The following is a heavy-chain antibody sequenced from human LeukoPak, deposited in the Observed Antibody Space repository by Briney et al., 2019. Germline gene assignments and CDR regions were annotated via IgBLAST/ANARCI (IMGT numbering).Heavy chain of an antibody. CDR1: GFTFSCYA. V-gene: IGHV3-64D*06. D-gene: IGHD6-13*01. CDR3: VKGGRRIAAAALDY. CDR2: ISSNGGST. Sequence: GGSLRLSCSASGFTFSCYAMHWVRQAPGKGLEYVSAISSNGGSTYYADSVKGRFTISRDNSKNTLYLQMSSLRAEDTAVYYCVKGGRRIAAAALDYWGQGTLVTVSS. J-gene: IGHJ4*02.